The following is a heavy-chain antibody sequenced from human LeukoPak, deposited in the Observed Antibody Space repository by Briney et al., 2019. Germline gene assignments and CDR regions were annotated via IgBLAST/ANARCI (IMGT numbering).Heavy chain of an antibody. CDR1: GFTFSSYS. CDR2: ISSSSTYI. CDR3: ARDLRSSGWYYFDY. Sequence: GVSLRLSCAASGFTFSSYSMNWLPHAPGKGLEGVSSISSSSTYIYYADSVKGRFTISRDNAKNSLYLQMNSLRAEDTAVFYCARDLRSSGWYYFDYWGQGTLVTVSS. V-gene: IGHV3-21*01. J-gene: IGHJ4*02. D-gene: IGHD6-19*01.